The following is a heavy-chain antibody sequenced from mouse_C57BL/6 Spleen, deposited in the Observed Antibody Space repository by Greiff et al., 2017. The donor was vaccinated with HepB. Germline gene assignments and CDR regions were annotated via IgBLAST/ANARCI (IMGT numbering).Heavy chain of an antibody. J-gene: IGHJ3*01. V-gene: IGHV1-18*01. Sequence: VQLQQSGPELVKPGASVKIPCKASGYTFTDYNMDWVKQSHGKSLEWIGDITPNNGGTTYNQKFKGKATLTVDKSSSTAYMELRTLTSKDTAVYYCARKGYYGSSPAWFAYWSQGTLVTVSA. CDR2: ITPNNGGT. D-gene: IGHD1-1*01. CDR3: ARKGYYGSSPAWFAY. CDR1: GYTFTDYN.